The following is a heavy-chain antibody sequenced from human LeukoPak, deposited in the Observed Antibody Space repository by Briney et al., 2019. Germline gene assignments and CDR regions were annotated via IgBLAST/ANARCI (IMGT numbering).Heavy chain of an antibody. CDR2: ISAYNGNT. CDR3: ARDRVYYDSSGYYLSAFDI. D-gene: IGHD3-22*01. Sequence: GASVKVSCKASGYTFTSYGISRVRQAPGQGLEWMGWISAYNGNTNYAQKLQGRVSMTTDTSTSTAYMELRSLRSDDTAVYYCARDRVYYDSSGYYLSAFDIWGQGTMVTVSS. J-gene: IGHJ3*02. CDR1: GYTFTSYG. V-gene: IGHV1-18*01.